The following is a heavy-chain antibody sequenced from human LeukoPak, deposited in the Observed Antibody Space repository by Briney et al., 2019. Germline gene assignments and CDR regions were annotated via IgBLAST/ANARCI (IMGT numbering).Heavy chain of an antibody. CDR1: GGSISSSNW. J-gene: IGHJ4*02. Sequence: PSGTLSLTCAVSGGSISSSNWWSWVRQPPGKGLEWIGETYHSGSTNYNPSLKSRVTISVDKSKNQFSLKLSSVTAADTAVYYCARQWGVYGGSVGGIDYWGQGTLVTVSS. CDR3: ARQWGVYGGSVGGIDY. V-gene: IGHV4-4*02. D-gene: IGHD5-12*01. CDR2: TYHSGST.